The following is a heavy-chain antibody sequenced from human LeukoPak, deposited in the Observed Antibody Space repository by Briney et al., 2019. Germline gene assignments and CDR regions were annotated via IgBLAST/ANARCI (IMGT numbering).Heavy chain of an antibody. CDR1: GGSFSGYY. J-gene: IGHJ4*02. D-gene: IGHD6-19*01. CDR3: ARLRYSGGWCVDY. V-gene: IGHV4-34*01. Sequence: SETLSLTCAVYGGSFSGYYWSWIRQPPGKGLEWIGEINHSGSTNYNPSLKSRVTISVDTSKNQFSLKLSSVTAADTAVYYCARLRYSGGWCVDYWGQGTLVTVSS. CDR2: INHSGST.